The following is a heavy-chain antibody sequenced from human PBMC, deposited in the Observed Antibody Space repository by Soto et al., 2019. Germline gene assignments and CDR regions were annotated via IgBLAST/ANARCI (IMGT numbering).Heavy chain of an antibody. CDR3: TTIGSSWGA. CDR2: IKSKTDGGTI. D-gene: IGHD6-13*01. Sequence: EVQLVESGGGLVKPGGSLRLSCAASSFTFGNAWMTGFRQPPGKGLEWVGRIKSKTDGGTIDYAAPVKGRFTISRDDSKNTLFLQMNSLKTEDTAMYYCTTIGSSWGAWGQGTLVTVSS. CDR1: SFTFGNAW. J-gene: IGHJ1*01. V-gene: IGHV3-15*07.